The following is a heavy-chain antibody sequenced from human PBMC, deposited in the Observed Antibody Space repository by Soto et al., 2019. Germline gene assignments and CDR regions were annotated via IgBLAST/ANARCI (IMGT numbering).Heavy chain of an antibody. D-gene: IGHD3-9*01. V-gene: IGHV1-18*01. CDR1: GYTFTSYG. Sequence: ASVKVSCKASGYTFTSYGISWVRQAPGQGLEWMGWISAYNGNTNYAQKLQGRVTMTTDTSTSTAYMVLRSLRSDDTAVYYCARDTSEGNRRYFDWLLGPFDYWGQGTLVTVSS. J-gene: IGHJ4*02. CDR3: ARDTSEGNRRYFDWLLGPFDY. CDR2: ISAYNGNT.